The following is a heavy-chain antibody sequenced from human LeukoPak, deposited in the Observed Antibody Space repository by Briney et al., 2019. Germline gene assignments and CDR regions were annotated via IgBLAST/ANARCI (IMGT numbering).Heavy chain of an antibody. CDR1: GGSIRGYY. J-gene: IGHJ6*03. Sequence: SETLSLTCNVSGGSIRGYYWSWIRQPPGKGLEWIGYIYSSGSTNYNPSLKSRVTMSVDTSKNQFSLKLSSVTAADTAVYYCAREDSSGYYASYYYYYMDVWGKGTTVTISS. V-gene: IGHV4-59*12. CDR2: IYSSGST. D-gene: IGHD3-22*01. CDR3: AREDSSGYYASYYYYYMDV.